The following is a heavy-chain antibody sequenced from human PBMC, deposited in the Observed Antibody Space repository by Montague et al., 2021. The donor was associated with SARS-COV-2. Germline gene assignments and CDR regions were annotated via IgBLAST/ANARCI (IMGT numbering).Heavy chain of an antibody. D-gene: IGHD3-16*02. Sequence: SRRLSCSASGFTFSSYSMNWVRQAPGKGLEWVSSISSSSSYIYYADSVKGRFTISRDNAKNSLYLQMNSLRAEDTAVYYCARDDYVWGSYRYSQYNWFDPWAREPWSPSPQ. CDR1: GFTFSSYS. J-gene: IGHJ5*02. V-gene: IGHV3-21*01. CDR3: ARDDYVWGSYRYSQYNWFDP. CDR2: ISSSSSYI.